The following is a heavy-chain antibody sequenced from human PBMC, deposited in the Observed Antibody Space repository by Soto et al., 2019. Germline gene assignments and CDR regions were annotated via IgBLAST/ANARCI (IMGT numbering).Heavy chain of an antibody. J-gene: IGHJ3*02. V-gene: IGHV1-46*01. Sequence: QVQLVQSGAEVKKPGASVKVSCKASGYTFTSYYMHWVRQAPGQGLEWMGIINPSGGSTSYAQKFQGRATMTRDTSTSTVYMELSSLRSEDTAVYYCARSGLRDDAFDIWGQGTMVTVSS. CDR1: GYTFTSYY. CDR2: INPSGGST. CDR3: ARSGLRDDAFDI. D-gene: IGHD2-21*01.